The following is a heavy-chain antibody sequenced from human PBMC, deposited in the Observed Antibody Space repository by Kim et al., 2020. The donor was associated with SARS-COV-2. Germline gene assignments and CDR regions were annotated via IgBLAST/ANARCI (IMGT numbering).Heavy chain of an antibody. V-gene: IGHV3-30*18. D-gene: IGHD2-15*01. Sequence: GGSLRLSCAASGFTFSSYGMHWVRQAPGKGLEWVAVISYDGSNKYYADSVKGRFTISRDNSKNTLYLQMNSLRAEDTAVYYCAKDRCPRGGGSCYSDYWGQGTLVTVSS. CDR3: AKDRCPRGGGSCYSDY. J-gene: IGHJ4*02. CDR1: GFTFSSYG. CDR2: ISYDGSNK.